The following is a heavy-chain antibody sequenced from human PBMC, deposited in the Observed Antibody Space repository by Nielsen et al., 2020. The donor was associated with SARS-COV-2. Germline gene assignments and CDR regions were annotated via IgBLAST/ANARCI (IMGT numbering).Heavy chain of an antibody. V-gene: IGHV5-10-1*01. J-gene: IGHJ4*02. D-gene: IGHD6-19*01. Sequence: GESLKISRKGSGYSFTSYWISWVRQMPGKGLEWMGRIDPSDSYTNYSPSFQGHVTISADKSISTAYLQWSSLKASDTAMYYCARRPTYSSGWYDYWGQGTLVTVSS. CDR3: ARRPTYSSGWYDY. CDR2: IDPSDSYT. CDR1: GYSFTSYW.